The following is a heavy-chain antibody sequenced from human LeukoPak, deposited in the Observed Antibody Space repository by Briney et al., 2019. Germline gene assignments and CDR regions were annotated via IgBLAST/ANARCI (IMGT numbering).Heavy chain of an antibody. CDR1: GYIFTGYY. D-gene: IGHD2-2*02. Sequence: ASVTVSCKASGYIFTGYYMHWVRQAPGQGLEWMGRINPNSGGTNYAQKFQGRVTMTRDTSISTAYIELSRLRSDDTAVYYCARDQPLGYCSSTSCYTGDGSWGQGTLVTVSS. CDR2: INPNSGGT. V-gene: IGHV1-2*06. J-gene: IGHJ4*02. CDR3: ARDQPLGYCSSTSCYTGDGS.